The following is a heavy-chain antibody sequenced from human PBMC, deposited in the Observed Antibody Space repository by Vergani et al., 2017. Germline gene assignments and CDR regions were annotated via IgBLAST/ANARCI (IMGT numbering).Heavy chain of an antibody. Sequence: EVQLLQSEGAVVQPGGSLRLSCVASGFTFSSHAMSWVRQGHGQGLEWVSSMKNTGDITHYAASVKGRFTISRDYSKITLYLQMNSLRVEDTAVYYCGRGSDNYNWGQGTLVTVSS. D-gene: IGHD5-24*01. CDR3: GRGSDNYN. V-gene: IGHV3-23*01. CDR1: GFTFSSHA. J-gene: IGHJ4*02. CDR2: MKNTGDIT.